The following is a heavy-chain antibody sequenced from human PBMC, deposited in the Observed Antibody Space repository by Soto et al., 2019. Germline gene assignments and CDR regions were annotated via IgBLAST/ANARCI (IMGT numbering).Heavy chain of an antibody. V-gene: IGHV1-24*01. Sequence: ASVKVSCKDSGYTLTELSIHWVRQAPGKGLERMGGFDPEDGETIYAQKFQGRVTMTEDTSTDTAYMELSSLRSEDTAVYYCATFSYYYDSSGYYKGPFFDYWGQGTLVTVSS. D-gene: IGHD3-22*01. J-gene: IGHJ4*02. CDR2: FDPEDGET. CDR1: GYTLTELS. CDR3: ATFSYYYDSSGYYKGPFFDY.